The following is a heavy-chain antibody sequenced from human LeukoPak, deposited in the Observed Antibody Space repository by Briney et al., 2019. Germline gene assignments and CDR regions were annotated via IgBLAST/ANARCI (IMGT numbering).Heavy chain of an antibody. CDR2: IYYSRST. J-gene: IGHJ5*02. CDR3: ARDYRGSFDP. V-gene: IGHV4-59*01. D-gene: IGHD1-26*01. Sequence: SETLSLTCTVSDGSISTYYWSWIRQPPGKGLEWIGYIYYSRSTNYNSSLKSRVTISVDTSKNQFSLKLSSVTAADTAVYYCARDYRGSFDPWGQGTLVTVSS. CDR1: DGSISTYY.